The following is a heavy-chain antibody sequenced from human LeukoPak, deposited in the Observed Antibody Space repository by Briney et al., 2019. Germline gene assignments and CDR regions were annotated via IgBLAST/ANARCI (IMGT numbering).Heavy chain of an antibody. CDR1: GGSFSGYY. CDR3: ARAVVYDFWSGYYRSIDLDV. CDR2: INHSGST. Sequence: PSETLSLTCAVYGGSFSGYYWSWIRQPPGKGLEWIGEINHSGSTNYNPSLKSRVTISVDTSKNQFSLKLSSVTAADTAVYYCARAVVYDFWSGYYRSIDLDVWGKGITVTVSS. V-gene: IGHV4-34*01. D-gene: IGHD3-3*01. J-gene: IGHJ6*04.